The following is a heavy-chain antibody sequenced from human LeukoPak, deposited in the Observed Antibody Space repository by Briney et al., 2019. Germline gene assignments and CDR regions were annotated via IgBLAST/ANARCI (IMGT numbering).Heavy chain of an antibody. Sequence: SETLSLTCAVYGGSFSGYYWSWIRQPPGKGLEWIGEVNHSGSTNYNPSLKSRVTISVDTSKNQFSLTLSSVTAADTAVYYCARVTRCTSCFDVDYWGQGTLVTVSS. V-gene: IGHV4-34*01. CDR3: ARVTRCTSCFDVDY. D-gene: IGHD2-2*01. CDR1: GGSFSGYY. J-gene: IGHJ4*02. CDR2: VNHSGST.